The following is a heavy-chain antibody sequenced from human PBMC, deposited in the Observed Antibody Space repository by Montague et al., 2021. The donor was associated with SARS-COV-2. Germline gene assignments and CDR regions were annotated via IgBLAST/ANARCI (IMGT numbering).Heavy chain of an antibody. D-gene: IGHD2-15*01. J-gene: IGHJ6*02. CDR3: ARAGGGSSYNYYGLDV. V-gene: IGHV4-59*01. CDR2: VYYTGGT. CDR1: GGSINSFY. Sequence: SETLSLTCSISGGSINSFYWNWIRQSPGKGLEWIGYVYYTGGTNYNPSLKSRATISVDTSKNQFSLTVGSVTAADTAVYYCARAGGGSSYNYYGLDVWGQGTPVTVSS.